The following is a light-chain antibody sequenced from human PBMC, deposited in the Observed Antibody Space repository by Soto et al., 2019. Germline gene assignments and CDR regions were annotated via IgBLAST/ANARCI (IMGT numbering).Light chain of an antibody. CDR2: GAS. CDR1: QSVSGY. CDR3: QQYGSSGT. Sequence: EIVLTQSPVTLSLSPGDTAILSCRASQSVSGYLAWYQQKSGQAPRLLIYGASNRATGIPDRFSGSGSGTDFTLTISRLEPEDFAVYYCQQYGSSGTFGQGTKVDIK. J-gene: IGKJ1*01. V-gene: IGKV3-20*01.